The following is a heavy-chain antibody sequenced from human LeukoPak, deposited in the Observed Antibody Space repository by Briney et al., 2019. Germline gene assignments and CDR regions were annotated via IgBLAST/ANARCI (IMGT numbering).Heavy chain of an antibody. D-gene: IGHD1-26*01. CDR1: GGTFSSYA. Sequence: ASVKVSCKASGGTFSSYAISWVRQAPGQGLEWMGGIIPIFGTANYAQKFQGRVTITADESTSTAYMELSSLRSEDTAVYYCAAILGRYSGSYSHYWGQGTLVTVSS. V-gene: IGHV1-69*13. CDR3: AAILGRYSGSYSHY. J-gene: IGHJ4*02. CDR2: IIPIFGTA.